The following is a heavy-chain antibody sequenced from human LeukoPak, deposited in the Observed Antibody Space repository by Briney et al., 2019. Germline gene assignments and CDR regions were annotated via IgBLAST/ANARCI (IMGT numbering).Heavy chain of an antibody. J-gene: IGHJ2*01. Sequence: GASVKVSCKVSGYTLTELSMHWVRQAPGKGLEWMGGFDPEDGETIYAQKFQGRVTMTEDTSTDTAYMELSGLRSEDTAVYYCAGRTAAGPYWYFDLWGRGTLVTVSS. CDR3: AGRTAAGPYWYFDL. V-gene: IGHV1-24*01. CDR2: FDPEDGET. D-gene: IGHD6-13*01. CDR1: GYTLTELS.